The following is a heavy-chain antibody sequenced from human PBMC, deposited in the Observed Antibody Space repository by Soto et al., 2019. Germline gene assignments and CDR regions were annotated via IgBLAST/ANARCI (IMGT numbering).Heavy chain of an antibody. Sequence: QVRLVQSGTEVKKPGASVKVSCKASGYTFTNYDVTWVRQAPGQGLEWMGWISTSTGNTNYAQKLQGRVTMTTDTSASTAYMELRSLRSDDTAVYYCARAREMVTETTLGNFDYWGQGTLVTVSS. CDR3: ARAREMVTETTLGNFDY. J-gene: IGHJ4*02. V-gene: IGHV1-18*04. D-gene: IGHD2-21*02. CDR1: GYTFTNYD. CDR2: ISTSTGNT.